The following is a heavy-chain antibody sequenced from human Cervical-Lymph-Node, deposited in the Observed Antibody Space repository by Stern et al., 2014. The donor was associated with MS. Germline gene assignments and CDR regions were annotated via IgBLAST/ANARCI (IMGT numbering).Heavy chain of an antibody. CDR1: GFTFNSYW. V-gene: IGHV3-7*01. CDR3: ARIMATAAY. CDR2: TNEDGSQR. Sequence: EMQLVESGGGLVQPGESLKLSCAVSGFTFNSYWMSWVRQAPGKGLEWVANTNEDGSQRHYVDSVKGRFTISSDNTRTTLYLQMNNLRDDDTAVYYCARIMATAAYWGQGALVIVSA. D-gene: IGHD2-21*02. J-gene: IGHJ4*02.